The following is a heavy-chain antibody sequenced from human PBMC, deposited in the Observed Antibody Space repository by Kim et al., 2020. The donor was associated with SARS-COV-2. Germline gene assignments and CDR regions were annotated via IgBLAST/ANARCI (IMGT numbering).Heavy chain of an antibody. CDR3: ARVGSSTSCLDY. J-gene: IGHJ4*02. CDR2: ISYDGSNK. Sequence: GGSLRLSCAASGFTFSSYAMHWVRQAPGKGLEWVAVISYDGSNKYYADSVKGRFTISRDNSKNTLYLQMNSLRAEDTAVYYCARVGSSTSCLDYWGQGTL. V-gene: IGHV3-30*04. CDR1: GFTFSSYA. D-gene: IGHD2-2*01.